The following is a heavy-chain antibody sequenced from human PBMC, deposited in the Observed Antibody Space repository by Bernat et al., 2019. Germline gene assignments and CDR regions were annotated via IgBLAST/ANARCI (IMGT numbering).Heavy chain of an antibody. V-gene: IGHV7-4-1*02. D-gene: IGHD3-3*01. CDR2: INTNTGNP. J-gene: IGHJ1*01. CDR3: ARDSDYDFWSGYQARKYFQH. Sequence: QVQLVQSGAEVKKPGASVKVSCKASGYTFTSYAMNWLRQAPGQGLEWMGWINTNTGNPTYAQGFTGRFVFSLDTSVSTAYLQISSLKAEDTAVYYCARDSDYDFWSGYQARKYFQHWGQGTLVTVSS. CDR1: GYTFTSYA.